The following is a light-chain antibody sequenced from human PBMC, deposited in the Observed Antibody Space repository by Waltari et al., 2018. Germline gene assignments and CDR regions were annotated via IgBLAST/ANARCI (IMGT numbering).Light chain of an antibody. J-gene: IGKJ1*01. Sequence: DIQLTQSPSSLSASVGDTVTITCRASQRISSWLDWYQQKPGKAPKLLIYKAASLQSGVPSRFSGSGSGTDFTLTISSLQPEDFATYYCVQYSSSPWTFGQGTKVEIK. CDR2: KAA. V-gene: IGKV1-12*01. CDR3: VQYSSSPWT. CDR1: QRISSW.